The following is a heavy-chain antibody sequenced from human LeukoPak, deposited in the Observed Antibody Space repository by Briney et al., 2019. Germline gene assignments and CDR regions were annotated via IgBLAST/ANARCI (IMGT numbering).Heavy chain of an antibody. D-gene: IGHD3-9*01. V-gene: IGHV3-23*01. J-gene: IGHJ3*02. CDR3: AKDILTGYLNAFDI. CDR2: ISGNGVST. Sequence: GGTLRLSCAASGFSLSSYGMSWVRQAPGKGLEWVSGISGNGVSTYYRDSVKGRFTISRDNSKNTLYLQMNSLRAEDTAVYYCAKDILTGYLNAFDIWGQGTMVTVSS. CDR1: GFSLSSYG.